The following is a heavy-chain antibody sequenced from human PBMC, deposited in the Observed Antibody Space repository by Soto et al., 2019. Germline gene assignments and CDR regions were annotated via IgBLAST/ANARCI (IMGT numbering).Heavy chain of an antibody. CDR2: VSGGGGIT. Sequence: PGGSLRLSCAASGFTFSSYAMTWVRQAPGKGLEWVSGVSGGGGITFYADSVKGRFTISRDNSKNTLYLQMNSLRAEDTAVYYCAKVGGSSGMSIDYYGMDVWGQGTTVTVSS. J-gene: IGHJ6*02. V-gene: IGHV3-23*01. CDR3: AKVGGSSGMSIDYYGMDV. D-gene: IGHD3-22*01. CDR1: GFTFSSYA.